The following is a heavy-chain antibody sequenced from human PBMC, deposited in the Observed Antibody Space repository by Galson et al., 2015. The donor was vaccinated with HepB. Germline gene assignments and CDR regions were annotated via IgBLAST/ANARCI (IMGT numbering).Heavy chain of an antibody. J-gene: IGHJ4*02. V-gene: IGHV3-9*01. CDR2: ISWNSGSI. Sequence: SLRLSCAASGFTFDDYAMHWVRQAPGKGLEWVSGISWNSGSIGYADSVKGRFTISRDNAKNSLYLQMNSLRAEDTAVYYCARGGSGWLYFDYWGQGTLVTVSS. CDR3: ARGGSGWLYFDY. CDR1: GFTFDDYA. D-gene: IGHD6-19*01.